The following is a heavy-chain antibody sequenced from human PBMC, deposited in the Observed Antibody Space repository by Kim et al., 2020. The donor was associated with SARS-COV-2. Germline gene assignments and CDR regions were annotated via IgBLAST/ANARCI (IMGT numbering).Heavy chain of an antibody. Sequence: SETLSLTCTVSGGSISSGGYYWSWIRQHPGKGLEWIGYIYYSGSTYYNPSLKSRVTISVDTSKNQFSLKLSSVTAADTAVYYCARAAEIETTSLLWFGELFHHDWTGVFDYWGQGTLVTVSS. V-gene: IGHV4-31*03. D-gene: IGHD3-10*01. J-gene: IGHJ4*02. CDR1: GGSISSGGYY. CDR3: ARAAEIETTSLLWFGELFHHDWTGVFDY. CDR2: IYYSGST.